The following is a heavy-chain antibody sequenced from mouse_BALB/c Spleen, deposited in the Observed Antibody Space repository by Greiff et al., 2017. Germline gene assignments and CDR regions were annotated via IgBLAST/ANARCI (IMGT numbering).Heavy chain of an antibody. CDR1: GYTFTSYT. Sequence: QVQLKQSGAELARPGASVKMSCKASGYTFTSYTMHWVKQRPGQGLEWIGYINPSSGYTNYNQKFKDKATLTADKSSSTAYMQLSSLTSEDSAVYYCARGSSYVLWYFDVWGAGTTVTVSS. CDR2: INPSSGYT. J-gene: IGHJ1*01. V-gene: IGHV1-4*01. D-gene: IGHD1-1*01. CDR3: ARGSSYVLWYFDV.